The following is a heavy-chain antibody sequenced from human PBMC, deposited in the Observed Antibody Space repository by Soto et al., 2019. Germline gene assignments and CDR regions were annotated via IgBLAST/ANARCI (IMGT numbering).Heavy chain of an antibody. CDR2: VTADGGT. V-gene: IGHV3-23*01. Sequence: EVQVLESGGGLVQPGGSLRLSCEGSGFTVSSHAMTWIRQAPGKGPEWVSTVTADGGTYYADSVKGRCAMSRDTSENTLYLQMTSLGAEDTAAYYCAPHVSCSGGSCQYDAFAIRGQGTMVTVSS. CDR3: APHVSCSGGSCQYDAFAI. J-gene: IGHJ3*02. CDR1: GFTVSSHA. D-gene: IGHD2-15*01.